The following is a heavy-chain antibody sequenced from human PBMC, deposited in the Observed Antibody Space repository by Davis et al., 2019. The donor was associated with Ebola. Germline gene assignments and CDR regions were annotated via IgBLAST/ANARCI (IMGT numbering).Heavy chain of an antibody. J-gene: IGHJ6*04. V-gene: IGHV3-23*01. CDR2: ISGSGGST. Sequence: GESLKISCAASGVTFSSYAMSWVRQAPGKGLEWVSAISGSGGSTYYADSVKGRSTISRNNSKNTLYLQMNSLRAEDTAVYYCVKDRSGGLGGYLFGMDVWGKGTSVTVSS. D-gene: IGHD3-22*01. CDR3: VKDRSGGLGGYLFGMDV. CDR1: GVTFSSYA.